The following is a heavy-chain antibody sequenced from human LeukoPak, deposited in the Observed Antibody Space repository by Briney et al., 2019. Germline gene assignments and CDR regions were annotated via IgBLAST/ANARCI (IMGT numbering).Heavy chain of an antibody. CDR1: GYSFTSYW. CDR3: AASIGYCTNGSYYGGVGGY. D-gene: IGHD2-8*01. J-gene: IGHJ4*02. CDR2: VYPGDSDT. V-gene: IGHV5-51*01. Sequence: GESLKISCKSSGYSFTSYWIGWVRQMPGKGLEWVGIVYPGDSDTRYSPSFQGQVTISADKSITTAYLQWSRLKASDTAMYYCAASIGYCTNGSYYGGVGGYWGQGTLVTVSS.